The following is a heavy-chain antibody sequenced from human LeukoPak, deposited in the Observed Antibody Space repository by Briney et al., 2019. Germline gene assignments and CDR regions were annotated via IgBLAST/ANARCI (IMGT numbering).Heavy chain of an antibody. CDR3: ARVYGSGYDFRGAFDI. D-gene: IGHD5-12*01. V-gene: IGHV4-61*02. J-gene: IGHJ3*02. Sequence: SETLSLTCTVSGGSISSANYYWSWIRQPAGKGLEWIGRIYTSGSTNYNPSLKSRVTISVDTSKNQFSLKLSSVTAADTAVYYCARVYGSGYDFRGAFDIWGQGTMVTVSS. CDR2: IYTSGST. CDR1: GGSISSANYY.